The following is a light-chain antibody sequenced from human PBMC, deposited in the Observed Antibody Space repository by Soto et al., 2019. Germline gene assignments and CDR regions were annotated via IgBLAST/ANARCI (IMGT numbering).Light chain of an antibody. CDR2: SND. Sequence: QSALTQPPSASGTPGQRVTISCSGSSSNIGSNTVNWCQQLPGTAPKLLIYSNDRRPSGVPDRFAGSKSGTSASLAISGLQSEDEADYYCAAWDDSLNGAYVFGTGTKVTVL. V-gene: IGLV1-44*01. CDR3: AAWDDSLNGAYV. J-gene: IGLJ1*01. CDR1: SSNIGSNT.